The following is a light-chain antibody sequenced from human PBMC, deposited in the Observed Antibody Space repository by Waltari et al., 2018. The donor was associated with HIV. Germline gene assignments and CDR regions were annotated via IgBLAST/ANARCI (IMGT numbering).Light chain of an antibody. Sequence: QSVPTPPPSASATPRQRFTIPWSGRSSHGGHNHLSWYQQPPGTAPKLIIYRSKQRPSGVPGRFSGSKSGTSASLAISGLRSEDEADYYCAAWDDSLSGHVVFGGGTKLTVL. CDR2: RSK. CDR1: SSHGGHNH. J-gene: IGLJ2*01. V-gene: IGLV1-47*01. CDR3: AAWDDSLSGHVV.